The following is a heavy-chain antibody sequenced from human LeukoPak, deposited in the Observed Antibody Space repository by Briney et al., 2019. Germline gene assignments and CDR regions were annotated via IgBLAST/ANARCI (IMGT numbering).Heavy chain of an antibody. CDR2: IYYSGST. D-gene: IGHD3-9*01. J-gene: IGHJ3*02. Sequence: PSETLSLTCTVSGGSISSSSYYWGWIRQPPGKGLEWIGSIYYSGSTYYNPSLKSRVTISVDTSKNQFSLKLSSVTAADTAVYYCARQPLRYFDWLLWTIDAFDIWGQGTMVTVSS. CDR1: GGSISSSSYY. CDR3: ARQPLRYFDWLLWTIDAFDI. V-gene: IGHV4-39*01.